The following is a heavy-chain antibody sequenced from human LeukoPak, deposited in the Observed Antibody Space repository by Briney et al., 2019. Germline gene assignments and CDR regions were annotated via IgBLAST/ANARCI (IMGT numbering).Heavy chain of an antibody. CDR3: ARKALVFGGTIIIPDAFDI. CDR2: ISGRGTNI. V-gene: IGHV3-11*04. Sequence: PGGSLRLAWPASGFTFSYVYMTWIRQAPGNGLEWVAYISGRGTNILYGDSVKGRFNIYRDNAKNSLYLQMNSLRAEDTAVYYCARKALVFGGTIIIPDAFDIWGQGTLVTVSS. CDR1: GFTFSYVY. J-gene: IGHJ3*02. D-gene: IGHD3-16*01.